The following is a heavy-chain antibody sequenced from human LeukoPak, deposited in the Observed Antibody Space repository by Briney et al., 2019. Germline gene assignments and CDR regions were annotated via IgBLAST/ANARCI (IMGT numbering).Heavy chain of an antibody. CDR1: GGSIGTYY. Sequence: SETLSLTCTVSGGSIGTYYWSWIRQPAGKGLEWIGRIYTSGSTNYNPSLKSRVTMSVDTSKNQFSLKLSSVTAADTAVYYCARLRIAVAGGYTTAWFDPWGQGTLVTVSS. CDR3: ARLRIAVAGGYTTAWFDP. V-gene: IGHV4-4*07. J-gene: IGHJ5*02. CDR2: IYTSGST. D-gene: IGHD6-19*01.